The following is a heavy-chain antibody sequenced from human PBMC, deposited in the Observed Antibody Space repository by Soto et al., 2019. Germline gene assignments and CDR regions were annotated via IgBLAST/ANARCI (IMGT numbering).Heavy chain of an antibody. D-gene: IGHD6-6*01. CDR2: IIPIFGTA. V-gene: IGHV1-69*13. CDR3: AGDPVYSIAAHSEYFQY. J-gene: IGHJ1*01. Sequence: ASVKVSCKASGGTFSSYAISWVRQAPGQGLEWMGGIIPIFGTANYAQKFQGRVTITADESTSTAYMELSSLRSEDTAVYYCAGDPVYSIAAHSEYFQYWGQGSLVIVSS. CDR1: GGTFSSYA.